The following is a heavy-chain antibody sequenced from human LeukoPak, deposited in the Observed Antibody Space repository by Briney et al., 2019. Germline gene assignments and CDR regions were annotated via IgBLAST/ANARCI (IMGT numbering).Heavy chain of an antibody. Sequence: ASVKVSCKASGYTFTSYYMHWVRQAPGQGLEWMGIINPSGGSTSYAQKFQGRVTMTRDMSTSTVYMELSSLRSEDTAVYYCARDRARYYYGSGSYLPQNWFDPWGRGTLVTVSS. CDR1: GYTFTSYY. V-gene: IGHV1-46*01. D-gene: IGHD3-10*01. CDR2: INPSGGST. CDR3: ARDRARYYYGSGSYLPQNWFDP. J-gene: IGHJ5*02.